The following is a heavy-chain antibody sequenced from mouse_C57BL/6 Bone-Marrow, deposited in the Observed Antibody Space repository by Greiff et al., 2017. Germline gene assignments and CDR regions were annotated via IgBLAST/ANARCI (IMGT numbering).Heavy chain of an antibody. CDR3: ARRGYGSSYDY. Sequence: EVKLVESGGDLVKPGGSLKLSCAASGFTFSSYGMSWVRPTPDKRLEWVATISSGGSYTYYPDSVKGRFTISRDNAKNTLYLQMSSLKSEDTAMYYCARRGYGSSYDYWGQGTTLTVSS. CDR1: GFTFSSYG. D-gene: IGHD1-1*01. V-gene: IGHV5-6*02. CDR2: ISSGGSYT. J-gene: IGHJ2*01.